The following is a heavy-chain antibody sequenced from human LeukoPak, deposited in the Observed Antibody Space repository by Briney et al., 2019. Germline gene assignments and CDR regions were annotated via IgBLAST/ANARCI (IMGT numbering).Heavy chain of an antibody. CDR2: ISSSSSTI. V-gene: IGHV3-48*01. J-gene: IGHJ4*02. CDR3: ARGGLITIFGVAYFDY. CDR1: GFTFSSYS. Sequence: GGSLRLSCAASGFTFSSYSMNWVRQAPGKGLEWVSYISSSSSTIYYADSVKGRFTISRDNAKNSLYLQMNSLRAEDTAVYYCARGGLITIFGVAYFDYWGQGTPVTVSS. D-gene: IGHD3-3*01.